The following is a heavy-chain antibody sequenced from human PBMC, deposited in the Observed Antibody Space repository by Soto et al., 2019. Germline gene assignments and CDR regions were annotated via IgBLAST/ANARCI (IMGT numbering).Heavy chain of an antibody. CDR2: IYYRGRT. V-gene: IGHV4-30-4*01. Sequence: QVQLQESGRGLVKPSQTLSLTCTVSGGSISSGDYYWSWIRQPPGKGLEWIGYIYYRGRTYYNPSLMCRVTISVDTSKNRFTRNVSAVTSAHTAVYYCARGRDCSGGSCYSDFDYWGQGTLVTVSS. D-gene: IGHD2-15*01. CDR1: GGSISSGDYY. J-gene: IGHJ4*02. CDR3: ARGRDCSGGSCYSDFDY.